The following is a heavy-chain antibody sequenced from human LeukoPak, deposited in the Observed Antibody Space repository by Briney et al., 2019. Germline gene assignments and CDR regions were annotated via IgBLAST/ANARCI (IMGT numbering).Heavy chain of an antibody. CDR1: GGSFSGYY. CDR2: INHSGGT. D-gene: IGHD6-13*01. CDR3: ARLIAAAGTRYFDY. J-gene: IGHJ4*02. Sequence: SGTLSLTCAVYGGSFSGYYWSWIRQPPGKGLEWIGEINHSGGTNYNPSLKSRVTISVDTSKNQFSLKLSSVTAADTAVYYCARLIAAAGTRYFDYWGQGTLVTVSS. V-gene: IGHV4-34*01.